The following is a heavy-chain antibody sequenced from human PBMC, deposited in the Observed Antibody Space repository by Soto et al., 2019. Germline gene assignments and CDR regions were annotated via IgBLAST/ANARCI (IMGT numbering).Heavy chain of an antibody. J-gene: IGHJ5*02. CDR1: GYTFTSYA. D-gene: IGHD6-19*01. CDR2: INAGNGNT. CDR3: ARDLGGRYSNWFDP. Sequence: ASVKVSCKASGYTFTSYAMHWVRQAPGQRLEWMGWINAGNGNTKYSQKFQGRVTITRDTSASTAYMELSSLRSEDTVVYYCARDLGGRYSNWFDPWGQGTLVTVSS. V-gene: IGHV1-3*01.